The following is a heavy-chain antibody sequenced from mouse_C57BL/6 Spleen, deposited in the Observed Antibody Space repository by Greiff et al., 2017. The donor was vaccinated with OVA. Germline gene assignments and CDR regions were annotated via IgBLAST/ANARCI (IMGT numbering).Heavy chain of an antibody. J-gene: IGHJ2*01. CDR1: GYSITSGYD. CDR3: SREGDGYFCDD. V-gene: IGHV3-1*01. D-gene: IGHD2-3*01. CDR2: IRYSGST. Sequence: EVQLVESGPGMVKPSQSLSLSCTVTGYSITSGYDWHWIRHFPENHLEWMGYIRYSGSTNYNPYIKSRTSITHDTSKNHVFLKLKSVTTEDTATYYCSREGDGYFCDDWGQGTTLTVSS.